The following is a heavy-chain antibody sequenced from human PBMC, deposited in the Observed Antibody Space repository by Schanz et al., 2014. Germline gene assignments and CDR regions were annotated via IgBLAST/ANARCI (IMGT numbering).Heavy chain of an antibody. J-gene: IGHJ4*02. CDR2: IKQDESER. CDR3: ATETYSSSWCFDY. D-gene: IGHD6-13*01. Sequence: EVQLVESGGGLVQPGGSLRLSCAASGFTFSTYCMSWVRQAPGKGLEWVANIKQDESERSYVDSVKGRFTISRDNAKNSVFLQMNGLRDEDTAVYYCATETYSSSWCFDYWGQGTLVTVSS. CDR1: GFTFSTYC. V-gene: IGHV3-7*01.